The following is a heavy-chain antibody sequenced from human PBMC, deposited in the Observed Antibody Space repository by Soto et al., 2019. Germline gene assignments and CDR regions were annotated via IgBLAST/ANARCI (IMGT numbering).Heavy chain of an antibody. CDR2: INPNSGGT. D-gene: IGHD3-22*01. J-gene: IGHJ4*02. CDR3: ARDPYYYDSSGYLPL. V-gene: IGHV1-2*02. Sequence: GASVKVSCKASGYTFTGYYMHWVRQAPGQGLEWMGWINPNSGGTNYAQKFQGRVTMTRDTSIRTAYMELSRLRSDDTDVYYCARDPYYYDSSGYLPLWGQGTLVTVSS. CDR1: GYTFTGYY.